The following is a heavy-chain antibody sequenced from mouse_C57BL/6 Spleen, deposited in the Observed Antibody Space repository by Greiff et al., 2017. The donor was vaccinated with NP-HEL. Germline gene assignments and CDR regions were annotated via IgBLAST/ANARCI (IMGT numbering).Heavy chain of an antibody. J-gene: IGHJ2*01. D-gene: IGHD2-4*01. CDR3: ARHEDDYDGCPYFDY. CDR2: FYPGSGSI. V-gene: IGHV1-62-2*01. CDR1: GYTFTEYT. Sequence: QVHVKQSGAELVKPGASVKLSCKASGYTFTEYTIHWVKQRSGQGLEWIGWFYPGSGSIKYNEKFKDKATLTADKSSSTVYMELSRLTSEDSAVYFCARHEDDYDGCPYFDYWGQGTTLTVSS.